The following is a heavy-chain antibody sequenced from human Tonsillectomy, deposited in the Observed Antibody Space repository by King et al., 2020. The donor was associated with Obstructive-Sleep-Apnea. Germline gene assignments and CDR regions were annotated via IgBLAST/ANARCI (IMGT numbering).Heavy chain of an antibody. J-gene: IGHJ2*01. CDR2: IYYSGST. V-gene: IGHV4-59*08. CDR1: GGSISSYY. CDR3: ARRGADYDFWSGYYYWYFDL. Sequence: VQLQESGPGLVKPSETLSLTCTVSGGSISSYYWSWIRQPPGKGLEWIGYIYYSGSTNYNPSLKSRVTISVYTSKNTFSLKLSSVTAADTAVYYCARRGADYDFWSGYYYWYFDLWGRGTLVTVSS. D-gene: IGHD3-3*01.